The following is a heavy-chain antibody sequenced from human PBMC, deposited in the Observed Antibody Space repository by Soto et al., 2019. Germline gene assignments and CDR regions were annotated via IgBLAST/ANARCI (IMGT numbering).Heavy chain of an antibody. D-gene: IGHD3-22*01. V-gene: IGHV4-30-4*01. CDR1: GGSISSGDYY. CDR3: ARGVRDYYDSSGFPSYFDY. CDR2: IYYSGST. J-gene: IGHJ4*02. Sequence: QVQLQESGPGLVKPSQTLSLTCTVSGGSISSGDYYWSWIRQPPGKGLEWIGYIYYSGSTYYNPSLKSRVTLSIDTSKNQFSLKLSSVTAADTAVYYCARGVRDYYDSSGFPSYFDYWGQGTLVTVSS.